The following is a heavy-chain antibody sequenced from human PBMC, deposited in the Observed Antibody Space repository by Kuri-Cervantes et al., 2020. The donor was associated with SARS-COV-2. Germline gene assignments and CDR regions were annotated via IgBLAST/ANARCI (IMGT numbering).Heavy chain of an antibody. CDR1: GFTFSSYS. CDR2: ISSSSSYI. CDR3: ARAGRWLQSTPFDY. V-gene: IGHV3-21*01. D-gene: IGHD5-24*01. J-gene: IGHJ4*02. Sequence: GGSLRLSCAASGFTFSSYSMNWVRQAPGKGLEWVSSISSSSSYIYYADSAKGRFTISRDNAKNSLYLQMNSLRAEDTAVYYCARAGRWLQSTPFDYWGQGTLVTVSS.